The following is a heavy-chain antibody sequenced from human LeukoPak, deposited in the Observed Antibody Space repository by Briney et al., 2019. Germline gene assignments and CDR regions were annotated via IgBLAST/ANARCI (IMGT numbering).Heavy chain of an antibody. D-gene: IGHD3-22*01. J-gene: IGHJ4*02. CDR1: GFTFSSYG. V-gene: IGHV3-30*03. CDR3: ARKYYYDSNKPLDY. CDR2: ISYDGSNK. Sequence: GGSLRLSCAASGFTFSSYGMHWVRQAPGKGLEWVAVISYDGSNKYYADSVKGRFTISRDNSKNTVYLQMNSLRAEDTATYYCARKYYYDSNKPLDYWGQGTLVTVSS.